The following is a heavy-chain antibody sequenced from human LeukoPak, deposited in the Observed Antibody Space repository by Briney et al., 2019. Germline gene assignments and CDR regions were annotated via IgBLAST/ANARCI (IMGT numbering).Heavy chain of an antibody. CDR2: ISWDGETT. J-gene: IGHJ3*02. CDR1: RFTFDDYI. CDR3: AKARGLIGGAFDI. Sequence: PGGSLRLSCAASRFTFDDYIMHWVRQAPGKGLEWVSLISWDGETTYYADSVKGRFTTSSDNSKNSLYLQMNSLRSEDTALYYCAKARGLIGGAFDIWGQGTMVTVSS. D-gene: IGHD3-22*01. V-gene: IGHV3-43*01.